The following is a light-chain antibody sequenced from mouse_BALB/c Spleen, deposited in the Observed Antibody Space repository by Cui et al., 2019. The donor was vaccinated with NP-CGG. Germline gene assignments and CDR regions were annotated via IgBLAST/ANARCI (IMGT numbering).Light chain of an antibody. CDR1: TGAVTTNNY. CDR2: GTN. Sequence: QVVVTEESAITTSTGETVTLTCRSSTGAVTTNNYANWVQEKPDHLFTGLIGGTNNRAPGVPARFSGSLIGDKAALTITGAQTEDEAIYFCALWYSNHWVFGGGTKLTVL. CDR3: ALWYSNHWV. J-gene: IGLJ1*01. V-gene: IGLV1*01.